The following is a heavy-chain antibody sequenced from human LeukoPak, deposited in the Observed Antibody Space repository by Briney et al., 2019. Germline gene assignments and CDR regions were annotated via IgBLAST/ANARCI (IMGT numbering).Heavy chain of an antibody. CDR3: AREGDFWSGYYNPSVYYYMDV. J-gene: IGHJ6*03. Sequence: GGSLRLSCAASGFTFSSYAMSWVRQAPGKGLEWVSAISGSGGSTYYADSVKGRFTISRDNAKNSLYLQMNSLRAEDTAVYYCAREGDFWSGYYNPSVYYYMDVWGKGTTVTVSS. D-gene: IGHD3-3*01. V-gene: IGHV3-23*01. CDR2: ISGSGGST. CDR1: GFTFSSYA.